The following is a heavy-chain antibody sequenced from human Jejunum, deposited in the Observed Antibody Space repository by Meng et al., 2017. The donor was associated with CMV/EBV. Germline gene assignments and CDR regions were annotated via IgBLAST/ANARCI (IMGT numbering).Heavy chain of an antibody. V-gene: IGHV3-48*03. D-gene: IGHD3-22*01. CDR3: ARGGYYDPYY. Sequence: CAASGFAFNAYEMNWVRQAPGNGLEWVAYISDGGNAIYYSDSVKGRFTISRDNAKNTLYLQMNSLRVEDSAIYYCARGGYYDPYYWGQGTLVTVSS. J-gene: IGHJ4*02. CDR2: ISDGGNAI. CDR1: GFAFNAYE.